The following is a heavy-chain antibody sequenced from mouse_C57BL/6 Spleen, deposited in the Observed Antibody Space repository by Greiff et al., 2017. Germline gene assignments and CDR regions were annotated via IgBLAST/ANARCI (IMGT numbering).Heavy chain of an antibody. V-gene: IGHV1-50*01. J-gene: IGHJ4*01. CDR3: ASGWRGMDY. CDR1: GYTFTNYW. D-gene: IGHD2-3*01. Sequence: QVQLQQPGAELVKPGASVKLSCKASGYTFTNYWMQWVKQRPGQGLEWIGEIDPSDSYTNYNQKFKGKATLTVDTSSSTAYMQLSSLTSEDSAVYYCASGWRGMDYWGQGTSVTVSS. CDR2: IDPSDSYT.